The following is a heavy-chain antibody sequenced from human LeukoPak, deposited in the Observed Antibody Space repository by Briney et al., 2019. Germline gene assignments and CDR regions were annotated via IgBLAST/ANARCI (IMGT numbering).Heavy chain of an antibody. V-gene: IGHV3-74*03. CDR2: IDERGSNA. CDR1: GFTFSHHC. CDR3: IRDEALWRLDY. D-gene: IGHD2-21*01. Sequence: GGSLRLSCAASGFTFSHHCMHWVRHATGKGVVWVSRIDERGSNAMYADSVKGRFSISRDNAKNTVNLQMNRLRAEDTGVYYCIRDEALWRLDYWGQGTLVTVSS. J-gene: IGHJ4*02.